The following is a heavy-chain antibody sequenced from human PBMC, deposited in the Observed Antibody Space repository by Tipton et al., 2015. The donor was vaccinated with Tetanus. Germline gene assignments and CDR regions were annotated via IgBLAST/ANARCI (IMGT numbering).Heavy chain of an antibody. J-gene: IGHJ4*02. CDR1: GGSISSSRYY. D-gene: IGHD2-8*01. CDR3: ARDPSGGVRHFDY. V-gene: IGHV4-39*07. Sequence: TLSLTCTVSGGSISSSRYYWGWIRQPPGKGLEWFGSIYYDGSAYYNPSLKSRVTISLDTSKNQFSLKLSSVTAADTAVYYCARDPSGGVRHFDYWGQGTLVTVSS. CDR2: IYYDGSA.